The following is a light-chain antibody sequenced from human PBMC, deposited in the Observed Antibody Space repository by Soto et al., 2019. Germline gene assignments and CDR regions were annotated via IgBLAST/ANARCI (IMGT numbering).Light chain of an antibody. V-gene: IGKV1-39*01. CDR3: QQSYSTPRT. CDR2: AAA. Sequence: DIQMTQSPSTLSASVGDGATLACRASQRISTWLAWYQQKPGKAPKLLISAAASLQSGVPSRFSGSGSGTDFTLTISSLQPEDFATYYCQQSYSTPRTFGQGTKVDIK. J-gene: IGKJ1*01. CDR1: QRISTW.